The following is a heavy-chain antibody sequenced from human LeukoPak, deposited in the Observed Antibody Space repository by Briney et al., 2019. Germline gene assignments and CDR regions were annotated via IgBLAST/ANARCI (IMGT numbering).Heavy chain of an antibody. CDR2: INPNSGGT. CDR3: ARGVTGNTRVDF. V-gene: IGHV1-2*02. D-gene: IGHD1-7*01. CDR1: GYTFTGYY. J-gene: IGHJ4*02. Sequence: GASVKVSCTASGYTFTGYYMHWVRQAPGQGLEWMGWINPNSGGTTYAQNLQGGVTMTRDTSISTAYMELSSLRSDDTAVYYCARGVTGNTRVDFWGQGTLVTVSS.